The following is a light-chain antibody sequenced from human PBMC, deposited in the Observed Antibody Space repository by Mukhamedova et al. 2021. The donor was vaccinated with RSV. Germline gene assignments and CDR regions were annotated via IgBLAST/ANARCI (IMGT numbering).Light chain of an antibody. Sequence: DPVSITCRASQVISNWLAWYQQKPGKAPKLLMFEASNLASGVPSRFSGSGSGTDFTLTISGLRPEDFATYYCQQAHSFPYTF. CDR2: EAS. CDR3: QQAHSFPYT. J-gene: IGKJ2*01. CDR1: QVISNW. V-gene: IGKV1-12*01.